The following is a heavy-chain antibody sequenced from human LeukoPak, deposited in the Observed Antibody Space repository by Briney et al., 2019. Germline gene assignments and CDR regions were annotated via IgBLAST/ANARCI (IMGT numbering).Heavy chain of an antibody. CDR1: GYSISSGYY. CDR3: ARVAAAGTKYYFDY. J-gene: IGHJ4*02. Sequence: SETLSLTCTVSGYSISSGYYWGWIRQPPGKGLEWIGYIYYSGESTNYNASLKSRVTTSVDTSMNQFSLKLSSVTPADTAVYFCARVAAAGTKYYFDYWGQGTLVTVSS. V-gene: IGHV4-61*01. CDR2: IYYSGEST. D-gene: IGHD6-13*01.